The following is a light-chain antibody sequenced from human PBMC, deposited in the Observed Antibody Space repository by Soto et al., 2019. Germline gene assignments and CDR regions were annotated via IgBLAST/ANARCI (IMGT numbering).Light chain of an antibody. CDR2: GAS. V-gene: IGKV3-20*01. J-gene: IGKJ1*01. CDR1: QTVRSSF. Sequence: IELTQSPGTLSLSPGERVTLSCRASQTVRSSFVAWYQQKPGQAPRLLIYGASTRATGIPDRFSGSGSGTDFTLTISRLEPEDLAVYYCQHYGRSSWTFGQGTKVAIK. CDR3: QHYGRSSWT.